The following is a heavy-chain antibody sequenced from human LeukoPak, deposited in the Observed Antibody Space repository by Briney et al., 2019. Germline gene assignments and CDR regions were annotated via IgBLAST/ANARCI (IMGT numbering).Heavy chain of an antibody. CDR3: ARDKVAVAGIPFDY. CDR1: GFTFNSYA. CDR2: ISISGGST. D-gene: IGHD6-19*01. J-gene: IGHJ4*02. V-gene: IGHV3-23*01. Sequence: SGGSLRLSCAASGFTFNSYAMSWVRQAPGRGLEWVSGISISGGSTYYADSVKGRFTISRDNAKNSLYLQMNSLRDEDTAVYYCARDKVAVAGIPFDYWGQGTLVTVSS.